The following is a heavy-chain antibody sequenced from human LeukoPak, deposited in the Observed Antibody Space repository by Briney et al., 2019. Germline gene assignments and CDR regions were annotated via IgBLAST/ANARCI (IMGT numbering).Heavy chain of an antibody. V-gene: IGHV3-53*01. CDR1: GFTVSSNY. CDR2: IYSGGST. J-gene: IGHJ3*02. CDR3: AKVPQLRYFDWLGSAFDI. D-gene: IGHD3-9*01. Sequence: GGSLRLSCAASGFTVSSNYMSWVRQAPGKGLEWVSVIYSGGSTYYADSVKGRFTISRDNSKNTLYLQMNSLRVEDTAVYYCAKVPQLRYFDWLGSAFDIWGQGTMVTVSP.